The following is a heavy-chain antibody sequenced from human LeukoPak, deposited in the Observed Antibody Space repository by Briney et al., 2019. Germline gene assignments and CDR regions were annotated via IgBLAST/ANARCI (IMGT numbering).Heavy chain of an antibody. CDR2: IYYSGST. CDR3: AGTTYYYDSSGYSDAFDI. Sequence: SETLSLTCTVSCGSISSYYWSWIRQPPGKGLEWLWYIYYSGSTNYNPSLKSRVTISVDTSKNQPSLKLSSVTAADTAVYYCAGTTYYYDSSGYSDAFDIWGQGTMVTVSS. D-gene: IGHD3-22*01. J-gene: IGHJ3*02. V-gene: IGHV4-59*01. CDR1: CGSISSYY.